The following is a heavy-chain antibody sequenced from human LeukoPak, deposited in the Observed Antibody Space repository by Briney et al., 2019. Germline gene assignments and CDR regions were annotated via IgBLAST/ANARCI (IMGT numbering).Heavy chain of an antibody. D-gene: IGHD2-2*01. CDR3: ARDGDIVVVPADLDY. J-gene: IGHJ4*02. CDR2: ISSSSSYI. V-gene: IGHV3-21*01. CDR1: GFTFSTYT. Sequence: PGGSLRLSRAASGFTFSTYTMNLVRQAPGKGLEWVSSISSSSSYIYYADSVKGRFTISRDNAKNSLYLQMNSLRAEDTAVYYCARDGDIVVVPADLDYWGQGTLVTVSS.